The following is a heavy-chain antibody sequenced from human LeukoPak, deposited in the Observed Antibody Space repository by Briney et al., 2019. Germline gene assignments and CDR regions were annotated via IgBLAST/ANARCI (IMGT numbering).Heavy chain of an antibody. CDR2: IYYSGST. V-gene: IGHV4-59*12. D-gene: IGHD2-8*01. Sequence: TSETLSLTCTVSGGSISNKYWSWIRQPPGKGLEWIGYIYYSGSTNYNPSLKRRVTISVDTSKNQFSLKLSSVTAADTAVYYCARGIVLMVYATFDYWGQGTLVTVSS. CDR3: ARGIVLMVYATFDY. J-gene: IGHJ4*02. CDR1: GGSISNKY.